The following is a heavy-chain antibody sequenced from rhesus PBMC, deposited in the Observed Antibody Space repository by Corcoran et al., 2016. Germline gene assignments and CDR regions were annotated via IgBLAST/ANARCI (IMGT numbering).Heavy chain of an antibody. J-gene: IGHJ4*01. V-gene: IGHV3-118*01. CDR1: GFTFSNFT. CDR3: ARDSIFDY. D-gene: IGHD3-16*01. Sequence: EVLLVESGGGLVQPGGSLRLSCVASGFTFSNFTLHRVRQSSGKGLEWVGRIRSKSKNYETVYAASVKDRFTISRDDSRNTLYLQMNFLMSEDTAIYFCARDSIFDYWGQGVLVTVSS. CDR2: IRSKSKNYET.